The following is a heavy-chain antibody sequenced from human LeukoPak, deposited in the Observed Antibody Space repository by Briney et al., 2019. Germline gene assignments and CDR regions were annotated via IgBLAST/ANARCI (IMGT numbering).Heavy chain of an antibody. CDR1: GFTFDDYG. D-gene: IGHD6-6*01. J-gene: IGHJ4*02. CDR2: INWNGGNT. CDR3: ARGGISSSSIPYFDY. V-gene: IGHV3-20*01. Sequence: GGSLRLSCAASGFTFDDYGMSWVRHAPGKGLEWVSGINWNGGNTGYADSVKGRFTISRDNAKNSLYLQMNSLRAEDTALYHCARGGISSSSIPYFDYWGQGTLVTVSS.